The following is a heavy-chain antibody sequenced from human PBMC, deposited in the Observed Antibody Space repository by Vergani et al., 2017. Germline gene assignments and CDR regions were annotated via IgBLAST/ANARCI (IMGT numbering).Heavy chain of an antibody. J-gene: IGHJ1*01. V-gene: IGHV4-59*12. CDR2: IYYSGST. CDR3: ARDSGVGDLN. CDR1: GGSISSYY. Sequence: QVQLQESGPGLVKPSETLSLTCTVSGGSISSYYWGWIRQPPGKGLEWIGYIYYSGSTNYNPSLKSRVTISVDTAKNQFSRKLSSVTAADTAVYYCARDSGVGDLNWGQGTLVTVSS. D-gene: IGHD3-10*01.